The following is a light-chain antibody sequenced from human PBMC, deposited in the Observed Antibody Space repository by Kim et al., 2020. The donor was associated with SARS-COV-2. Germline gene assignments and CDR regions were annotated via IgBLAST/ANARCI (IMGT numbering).Light chain of an antibody. Sequence: PGERATLSCGASKSVSSSYLAWYQQKPGQAPRLLIYAAFSRATGIPDRFSGSGSGTDFTLTISRLEPEDFAVYYCQYYGSSPIFAFGPGTKVDIK. CDR1: KSVSSSY. CDR3: QYYGSSPIFA. V-gene: IGKV3-20*01. J-gene: IGKJ3*01. CDR2: AAF.